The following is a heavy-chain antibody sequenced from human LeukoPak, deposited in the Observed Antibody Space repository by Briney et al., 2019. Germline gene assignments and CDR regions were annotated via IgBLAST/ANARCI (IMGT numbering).Heavy chain of an antibody. CDR2: MNPNSGNT. D-gene: IGHD3-10*01. Sequence: ASVKVSCKASGYTFTMYYIHWVRQAPGQGLEWMGWMNPNSGNTGYAQKFQGRVTMTRNTSISTAYMELSSLRSEDTAVYYCATIAMVRGFPEYYFDYWGQGTLVTVSS. J-gene: IGHJ4*02. CDR3: ATIAMVRGFPEYYFDY. CDR1: GYTFTMYY. V-gene: IGHV1-8*01.